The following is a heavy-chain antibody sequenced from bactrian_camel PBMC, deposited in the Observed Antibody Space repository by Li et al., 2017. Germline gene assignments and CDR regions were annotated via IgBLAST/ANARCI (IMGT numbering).Heavy chain of an antibody. V-gene: IGHV3S25*01. J-gene: IGHJ4*01. D-gene: IGHD4*01. CDR3: AAGRTSTLIPVRYTI. CDR2: IDSRSGGT. CDR1: GYAYRNYC. Sequence: QLVESGGGSVQAGGSLRLSCTTPGYAYRNYCLAWFRQAPGKEREGVAVIDSRSGGTLYADSVKGRFTISQDKAKRTVLPQMNSLKPEDTGMYYCAAGRTSTLIPVRYTIWGQGTQVTVS.